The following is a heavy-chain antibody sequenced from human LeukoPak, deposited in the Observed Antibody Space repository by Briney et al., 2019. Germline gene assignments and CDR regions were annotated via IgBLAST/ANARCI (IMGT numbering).Heavy chain of an antibody. CDR1: GFTFSSYW. D-gene: IGHD3-22*01. CDR3: GGYYPRLYYYGMDV. J-gene: IGHJ6*02. Sequence: GSLRLSCAASGFTFSSYWMSWVRQAPGKGLEWVANIKQDGSEKYYVDSVKGRFTISRDNAKNSLYLQMNSLRAEDTAVYYCGGYYPRLYYYGMDVWGQGTTVTVSS. V-gene: IGHV3-7*01. CDR2: IKQDGSEK.